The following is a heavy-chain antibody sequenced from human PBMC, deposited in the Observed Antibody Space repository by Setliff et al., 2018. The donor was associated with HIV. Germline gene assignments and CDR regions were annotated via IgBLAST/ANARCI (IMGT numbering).Heavy chain of an antibody. J-gene: IGHJ5*02. CDR3: AREGVPAAVMWFDP. Sequence: PSETLSLTCTVSGGSISSGSYYWSWIRQPAGKGLGWIGHIYTSGSTNYNPSLKSRVTISVDTSKNQFSLKLSSVTASDTAVYYCAREGVPAAVMWFDPWGQGTLVTVSS. D-gene: IGHD2-2*01. V-gene: IGHV4-61*09. CDR2: IYTSGST. CDR1: GGSISSGSYY.